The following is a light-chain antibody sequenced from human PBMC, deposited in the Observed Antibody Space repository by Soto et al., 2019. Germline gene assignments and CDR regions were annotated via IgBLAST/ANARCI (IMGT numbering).Light chain of an antibody. J-gene: IGKJ1*01. CDR3: QQYDQWWT. Sequence: EIVMTQSPATLSVSPGEGATFSCRASQSINTKIAWYQLKPGQAPRLLIYDASIRATGIPARFSGSGSGTEFSLTINSLQSEDFGVYFCQQYDQWWTFGQGTKVAIK. V-gene: IGKV3-15*01. CDR1: QSINTK. CDR2: DAS.